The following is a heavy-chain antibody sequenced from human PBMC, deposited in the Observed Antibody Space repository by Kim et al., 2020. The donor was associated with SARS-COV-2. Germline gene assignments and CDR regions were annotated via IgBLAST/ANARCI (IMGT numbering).Heavy chain of an antibody. D-gene: IGHD6-19*01. CDR2: ISYDGSNK. CDR1: GFTFSSYA. J-gene: IGHJ4*02. CDR3: ARGSDLIAVAGRYFDY. Sequence: GGSLRLSCAASGFTFSSYAMHWVRQAPGKGLEWVAVISYDGSNKYYADSVKGRFTISRDNSKNTLYLQMNSLRAEDTAVYYCARGSDLIAVAGRYFDYWGQGTLVTVSS. V-gene: IGHV3-30*04.